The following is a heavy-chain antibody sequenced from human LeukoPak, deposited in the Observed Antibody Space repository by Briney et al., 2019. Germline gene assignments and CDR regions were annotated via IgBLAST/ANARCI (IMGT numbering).Heavy chain of an antibody. D-gene: IGHD3-10*01. CDR3: AKDIGSPLWSQTFDL. J-gene: IGHJ2*01. CDR1: GFTFDDYA. V-gene: IGHV3-9*01. Sequence: GRSLRLSCAASGFTFDDYAMHWVRQAPGKGLEWVSGISWNSGSIGYADSVKGRFTISRDNAKNSLYLQMNSLRAEDTALYYCAKDIGSPLWSQTFDLWGRGTLVTVSS. CDR2: ISWNSGSI.